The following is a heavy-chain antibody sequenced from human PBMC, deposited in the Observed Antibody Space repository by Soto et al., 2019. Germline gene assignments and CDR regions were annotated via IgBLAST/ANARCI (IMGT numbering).Heavy chain of an antibody. CDR2: ISGSGSRT. V-gene: IGHV3-23*01. D-gene: IGHD4-17*01. Sequence: GGSLRLSCAASGFTFSGYAMTWVRQAPGKGLEWVSSISGSGSRTYYADAVKGRFTIARDNSKDTLFLQMTSLRAEDTAIYFCEKRLYGDYRGWYFDLWGRGTLVPVYS. J-gene: IGHJ2*01. CDR3: EKRLYGDYRGWYFDL. CDR1: GFTFSGYA.